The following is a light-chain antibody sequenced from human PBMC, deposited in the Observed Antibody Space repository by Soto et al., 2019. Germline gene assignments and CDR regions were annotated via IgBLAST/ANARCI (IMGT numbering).Light chain of an antibody. CDR3: QQYHTYWT. J-gene: IGKJ1*01. CDR1: QSISNW. CDR2: KTS. Sequence: DIQMTQSPSTLSASVGDRVTITCRASQSISNWLAWYQQKPGKAPKLLIYKTSSLESGVPSRFSGSGSGTDFTLTISSLQPDDFATYYCQQYHTYWTFGRGTKVDVK. V-gene: IGKV1-5*03.